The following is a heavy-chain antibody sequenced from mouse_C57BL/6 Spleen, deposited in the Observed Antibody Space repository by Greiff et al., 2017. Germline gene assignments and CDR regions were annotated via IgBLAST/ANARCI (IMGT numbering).Heavy chain of an antibody. V-gene: IGHV5-17*01. CDR1: GFTFSDYG. Sequence: EVKLMESGGGLVKPGGSLKLSCAASGFTFSDYGMHWVRQAPEKGLEWVAYISSGSSTIYYADTVKGRFTISRDNAKNTLFLQMTSVRSEDTAMYYCASERGYDFDYWGQGTTLTVSS. CDR2: ISSGSSTI. CDR3: ASERGYDFDY. D-gene: IGHD2-2*01. J-gene: IGHJ2*01.